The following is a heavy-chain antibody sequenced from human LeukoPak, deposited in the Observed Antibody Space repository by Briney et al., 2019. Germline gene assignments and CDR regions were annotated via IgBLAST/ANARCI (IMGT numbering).Heavy chain of an antibody. V-gene: IGHV1-46*01. J-gene: IGHJ3*02. D-gene: IGHD6-13*01. CDR3: ARASSWFDAFDI. CDR2: INPSGGST. Sequence: ASVKVSCKASGYTFTSYYMHWVRQAPGQGLEWMGIINPSGGSTSYAQKFQGRVTMTRDMSTSTVYMELSSLRSEDTAVYYCARASSWFDAFDIWGQGTMVTVSS. CDR1: GYTFTSYY.